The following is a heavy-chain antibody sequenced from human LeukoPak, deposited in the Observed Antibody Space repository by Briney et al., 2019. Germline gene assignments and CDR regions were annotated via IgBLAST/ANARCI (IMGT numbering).Heavy chain of an antibody. J-gene: IGHJ4*02. CDR2: INPNSGGT. CDR1: GYTFTGYY. CDR3: ARGGRYYYGSGTPDY. Sequence: ASVKVSCKASGYTFTGYYMHWVRQAPGQGLEWMGWINPNSGGTNCAQKFQGRVTMTRNTSISTAYMELSSLRSEDTAVYYCARGGRYYYGSGTPDYWGQGTLVTVSS. D-gene: IGHD3-10*01. V-gene: IGHV1-2*02.